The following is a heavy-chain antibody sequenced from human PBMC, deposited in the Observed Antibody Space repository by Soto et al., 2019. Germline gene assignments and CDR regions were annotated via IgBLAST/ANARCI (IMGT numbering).Heavy chain of an antibody. V-gene: IGHV3-30*18. CDR1: GFTFSIFG. CDR2: LSYDGTYK. CDR3: AKDQAKYGSGYFYGMDV. Sequence: QEHLVQSGGGVVQPGGSLSLSCDASGFTFSIFGMHWVRQPRGKGLEWVAVLSYDGTYKYYADSVKGRFTISRDNSKNMLFLQMNSLRPDDTAVYYCAKDQAKYGSGYFYGMDVWGQGTAVTVSS. D-gene: IGHD3-10*01. J-gene: IGHJ6*02.